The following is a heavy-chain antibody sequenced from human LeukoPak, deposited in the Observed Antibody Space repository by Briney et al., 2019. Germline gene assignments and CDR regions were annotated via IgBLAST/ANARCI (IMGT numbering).Heavy chain of an antibody. Sequence: ASVKVSCKASGYTFTSYGISWVRQAPGQGLEWMGWTSAYNGNTNYAQKLQGRVTMTTDTSTSTAYMELRSLRSDDTAVYYCARDQESGSYFSYWGQGTLVTVSS. CDR2: TSAYNGNT. CDR1: GYTFTSYG. CDR3: ARDQESGSYFSY. V-gene: IGHV1-18*01. D-gene: IGHD1-26*01. J-gene: IGHJ4*02.